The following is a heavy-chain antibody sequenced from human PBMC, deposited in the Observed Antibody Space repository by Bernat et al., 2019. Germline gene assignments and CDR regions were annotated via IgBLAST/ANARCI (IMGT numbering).Heavy chain of an antibody. D-gene: IGHD6-13*01. V-gene: IGHV4-34*01. J-gene: IGHJ4*02. CDR2: INHSGDT. CDR1: GGSFSGYY. CDR3: ARGSQGRQPTDY. Sequence: QVQLQQWGAGLLKPPETLSLTCAVYGGSFSGYYWSWIRQPPGKRLEWIGEINHSGDTNYNPSLKSRVTISVDTSKNQFSLKLTSVTAADTAVYYCARGSQGRQPTDYWGQGTLVTVSS.